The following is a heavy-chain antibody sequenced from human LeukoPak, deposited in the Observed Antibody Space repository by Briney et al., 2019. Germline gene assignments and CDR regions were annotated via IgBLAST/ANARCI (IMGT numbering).Heavy chain of an antibody. CDR1: GFPFSIYE. Sequence: GRSLRLSCAVSGFPFSIYEMNWVRQAPGKGLEGVSNIGSSGTTIYYADSVKGRFSISRDNAKNSLYLQMNSLRVEDTAVYYCALLAVASDFDYWGQGALVTVSS. D-gene: IGHD6-19*01. V-gene: IGHV3-48*03. CDR2: IGSSGTTI. J-gene: IGHJ4*02. CDR3: ALLAVASDFDY.